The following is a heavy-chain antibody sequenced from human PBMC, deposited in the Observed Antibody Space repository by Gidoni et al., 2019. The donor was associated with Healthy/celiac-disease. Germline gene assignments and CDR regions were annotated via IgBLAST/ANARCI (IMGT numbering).Heavy chain of an antibody. CDR2: ISGSGGST. D-gene: IGHD3-3*01. J-gene: IGHJ2*01. Sequence: EVQLLESGGGLVQPGGSLRLSCAASGFTFRSYAMSWVRQAPGKGLEWVSAISGSGGSTYYADSVKGRFTISRDNSKNTLYLQMNSLRAEDTAVYYCAKARIIFGVVNWYFDLWGRGTLVTVSS. CDR3: AKARIIFGVVNWYFDL. V-gene: IGHV3-23*01. CDR1: GFTFRSYA.